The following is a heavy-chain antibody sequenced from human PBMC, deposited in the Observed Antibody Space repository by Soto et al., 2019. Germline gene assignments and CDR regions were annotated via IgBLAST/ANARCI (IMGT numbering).Heavy chain of an antibody. J-gene: IGHJ5*02. Sequence: SETLSLTCAVYGGSFSGYYWSWIRQPPGKGLEWIGEINHSGSTNYNPSLKSRVTISVDTSKNQFSLKLSSVTAADTAVYYCASLIGGWFDPWGQGTLVTVSS. CDR3: ASLIGGWFDP. CDR2: INHSGST. D-gene: IGHD1-26*01. V-gene: IGHV4-34*01. CDR1: GGSFSGYY.